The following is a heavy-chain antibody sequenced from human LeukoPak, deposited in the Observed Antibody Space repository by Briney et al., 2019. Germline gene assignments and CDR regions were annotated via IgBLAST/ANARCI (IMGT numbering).Heavy chain of an antibody. CDR3: ARHACTHCYFDY. CDR2: ISYSGST. CDR1: GGSINSYY. Sequence: SETLSLTCTVSGGSINSYYWSWIRQPPGKGLEWLGQISYSGSTDYDPSLKSRVTISVDTSKNQFSLKLSSVTAADTAVYYCARHACTHCYFDYWGQGALVTVSS. V-gene: IGHV4-59*08. J-gene: IGHJ4*02.